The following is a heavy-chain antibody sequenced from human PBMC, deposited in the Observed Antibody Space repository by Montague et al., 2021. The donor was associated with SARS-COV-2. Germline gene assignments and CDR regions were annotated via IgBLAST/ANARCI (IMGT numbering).Heavy chain of an antibody. J-gene: IGHJ4*02. CDR3: ATALAAAGTLPPLN. D-gene: IGHD6-13*01. Sequence: VKVSCKVSGYTLTELSMHWVRQAPGKGLEWMGGFDPEDGETIYAQKFQGRVTMTEDTSTDTAYMELSSLRSEDTAVYYCATALAAAGTLPPLNWGQGTLVTVSS. CDR2: FDPEDGET. V-gene: IGHV1-24*01. CDR1: GYTLTELS.